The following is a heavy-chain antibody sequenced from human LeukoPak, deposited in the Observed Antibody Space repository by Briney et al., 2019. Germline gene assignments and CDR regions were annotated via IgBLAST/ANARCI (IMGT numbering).Heavy chain of an antibody. CDR3: ARAVPGYGFIFDY. D-gene: IGHD5-18*01. CDR1: GFTVSSNY. CDR2: IYSGGST. Sequence: PGGSLILSCAASGFTVSSNYMSWGRQAQGKGLGWVSVIYSGGSTYYADSVKGRFTVSRDNSKNTLYLQMSSLTAEDTAVYYCARAVPGYGFIFDYWGQGTLVTVSS. V-gene: IGHV3-53*01. J-gene: IGHJ4*02.